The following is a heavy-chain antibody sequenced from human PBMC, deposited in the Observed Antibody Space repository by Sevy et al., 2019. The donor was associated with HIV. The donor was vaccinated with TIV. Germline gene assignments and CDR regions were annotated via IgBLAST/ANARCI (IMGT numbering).Heavy chain of an antibody. D-gene: IGHD6-13*01. CDR1: GYTFTSYD. V-gene: IGHV1-8*01. CDR2: MNPDSGKR. J-gene: IGHJ6*02. CDR3: ARADLDSSTFFYYYGMDV. Sequence: ASVKVSCKTSGYTFTSYDINWVRQATGQGLEWMGWMNPDSGKRGYAQKFQGRVTMTTNTSISKAYMELRCLRSEDSAVYYCARADLDSSTFFYYYGMDVWGQATTVTASS.